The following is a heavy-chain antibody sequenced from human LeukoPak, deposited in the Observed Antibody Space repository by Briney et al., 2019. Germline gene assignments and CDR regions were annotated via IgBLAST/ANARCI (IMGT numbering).Heavy chain of an antibody. CDR2: INPNSGGT. V-gene: IGHV1-2*02. D-gene: IGHD3-16*01. CDR1: GGTFSSYA. J-gene: IGHJ6*03. CDR3: ARDRSWGYYYYYMDV. Sequence: ASVKVSCKASGGTFSSYAISWVRQAPGQGLEWMGWINPNSGGTYYEQKFQGRVTMTRDTSISTVYMELSRLRFDDTAVYYCARDRSWGYYYYYMDVWGKGTTVTVSS.